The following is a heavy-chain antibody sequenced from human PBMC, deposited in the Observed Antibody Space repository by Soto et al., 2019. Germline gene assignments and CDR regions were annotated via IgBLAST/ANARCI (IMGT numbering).Heavy chain of an antibody. CDR1: GDSVSSNSAA. V-gene: IGHV6-1*01. CDR2: TYYRSKWYD. J-gene: IGHJ6*02. CDR3: AREYSSGPSHYYYYGMDV. D-gene: IGHD6-19*01. Sequence: SQTLSLTCAISGDSVSSNSAAWNWIRQSPSRGLEWLGRTYYRSKWYDDYAVFVKSRITINPDTSKNQFSLQLNSVSPEDTAVYYCAREYSSGPSHYYYYGMDVWGQGTTVTSP.